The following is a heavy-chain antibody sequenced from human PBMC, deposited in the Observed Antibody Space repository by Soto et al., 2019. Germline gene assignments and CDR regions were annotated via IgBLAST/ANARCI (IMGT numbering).Heavy chain of an antibody. Sequence: EVQLVESGGGLVKPGGSLRVSCVGSGFIFSGAWMNWVRQAPGKGLEWVGRIRSKIDGGTTDYAAPVKGRFTISRDDSKNMVYLQMNSLKTEDTAVYYCTTDPLLCDGGQGTLVTVSS. V-gene: IGHV3-15*07. CDR1: GFIFSGAW. D-gene: IGHD3-16*01. CDR2: IRSKIDGGTT. CDR3: TTDPLLCD. J-gene: IGHJ4*02.